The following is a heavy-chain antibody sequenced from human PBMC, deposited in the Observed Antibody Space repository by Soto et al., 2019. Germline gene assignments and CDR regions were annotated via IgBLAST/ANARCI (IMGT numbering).Heavy chain of an antibody. J-gene: IGHJ6*02. V-gene: IGHV4-61*01. Sequence: TSETLSLTCTVSGGSVSSGSYYWSWIRQPPGRGLEWIGYIYYSGSTNYNPSLKSRVTISVDTSKNQFSLKLSSVTAADTAVYYCARLHDFWSGYYNADENYYYGMDVWGQGTTVTVSS. CDR3: ARLHDFWSGYYNADENYYYGMDV. D-gene: IGHD3-3*01. CDR2: IYYSGST. CDR1: GGSVSSGSYY.